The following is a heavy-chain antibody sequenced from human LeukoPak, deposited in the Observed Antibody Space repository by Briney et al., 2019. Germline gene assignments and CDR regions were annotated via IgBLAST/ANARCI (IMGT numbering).Heavy chain of an antibody. CDR3: AKAPVLRFLQWYQNLVDY. V-gene: IGHV3-23*01. CDR1: GFTFSSYA. D-gene: IGHD3-3*01. CDR2: ISGSGGST. J-gene: IGHJ4*02. Sequence: GGSLRLSCAASGFTFSSYAMSWVRPAPGKGLEWVSAISGSGGSTFYADSVKGRFTISRDNSKNTLYLQMNSLRAEDTALYYCAKAPVLRFLQWYQNLVDYWGQGTLVTVSS.